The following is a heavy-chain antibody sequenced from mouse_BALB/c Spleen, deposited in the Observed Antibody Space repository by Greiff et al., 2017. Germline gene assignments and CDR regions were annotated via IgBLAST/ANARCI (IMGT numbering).Heavy chain of an antibody. CDR1: GYTFTDYA. J-gene: IGHJ3*01. D-gene: IGHD1-1*01. CDR3: ARGITTVVDTWFAY. V-gene: IGHV1-67*01. Sequence: QVQLQQSGPELVRPGVSVKISCKGSGYTFTDYAMHWVKQSHAKSLEWIGVISTYSVNTNYNQKFKGKATMTVDKASSTAYMELARLTSEDSAIYYCARGITTVVDTWFAYWGQGTLVTVSA. CDR2: ISTYSVNT.